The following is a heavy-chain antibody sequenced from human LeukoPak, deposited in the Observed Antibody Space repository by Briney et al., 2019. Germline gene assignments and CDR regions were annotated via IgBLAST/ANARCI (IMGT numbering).Heavy chain of an antibody. D-gene: IGHD3-22*01. CDR2: ISDDGSNK. CDR3: AKDRYDSSGYYDY. J-gene: IGHJ4*02. Sequence: GRSLRLSCAASGFTFSNYAMHWVRQAPGKGLEWVAVISDDGSNKYYGDSVKGRFTISRDNSKNTLYLQMNSLRAEDTAVYYCAKDRYDSSGYYDYWGQGTLVTVSS. V-gene: IGHV3-30*18. CDR1: GFTFSNYA.